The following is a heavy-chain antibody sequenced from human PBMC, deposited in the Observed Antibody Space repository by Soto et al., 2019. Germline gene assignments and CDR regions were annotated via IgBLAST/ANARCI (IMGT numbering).Heavy chain of an antibody. CDR1: GFTFSSYG. CDR2: ISYDGSNK. CDR3: ENVCRGGNGRDA. V-gene: IGHV3-30*18. J-gene: IGHJ6*02. D-gene: IGHD2-15*01. Sequence: QVQLVESGGGVVQPGRSLRLSCAASGFTFSSYGMHWVRQAPGKGLEWVAVISYDGSNKYYADSVKGRVTITSDNSKNALYLQMNSVSAEATAVYYCENVCRGGNGRDAWGQGTTFTVSS.